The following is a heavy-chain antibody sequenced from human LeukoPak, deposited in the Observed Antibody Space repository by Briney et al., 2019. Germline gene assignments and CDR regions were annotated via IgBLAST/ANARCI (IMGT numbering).Heavy chain of an antibody. CDR2: IRSKANSYAT. CDR1: GFTFSGSA. Sequence: GGSLRLSCAASGFTFSGSAMHWVRQASGKGLEWVGRIRSKANSYATAYAASVNGRFTIYRDDSKNTAYLQMNSLKTEDTAVYYCTTDRGTVTTFYYWGQGTLVTVSS. D-gene: IGHD4-11*01. V-gene: IGHV3-73*01. J-gene: IGHJ4*02. CDR3: TTDRGTVTTFYY.